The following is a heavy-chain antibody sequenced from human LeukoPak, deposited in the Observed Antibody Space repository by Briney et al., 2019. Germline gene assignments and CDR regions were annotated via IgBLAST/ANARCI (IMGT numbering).Heavy chain of an antibody. D-gene: IGHD3-16*01. CDR3: ARGAWGYSVHFDN. V-gene: IGHV3-74*01. CDR2: INSDGTDT. J-gene: IGHJ4*02. CDR1: GFTLSSFW. Sequence: GSLRLSCATSGFTLSSFWMHWVHQPPGKGLVWVSRINSDGTDTNYADSAKGRFTISRDNTKNTVYLQMNSLGAEDTAVYYCARGAWGYSVHFDNWGQGALVTVSS.